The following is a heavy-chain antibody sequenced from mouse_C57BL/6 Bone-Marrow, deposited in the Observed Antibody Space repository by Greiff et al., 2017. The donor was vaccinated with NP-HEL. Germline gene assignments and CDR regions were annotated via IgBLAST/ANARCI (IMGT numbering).Heavy chain of an antibody. D-gene: IGHD2-3*01. V-gene: IGHV5-6*01. CDR1: GFTFSSYG. CDR2: ISSGGSYT. J-gene: IGHJ2*01. CDR3: ARPGMVTTRGYYFDY. Sequence: EVKLMESGGDLVKPGGSLKLSCAASGFTFSSYGMSWVRQTPDKRLEWVATISSGGSYTYYPDSVKGRFTISRDNAKNTLYLQMSSLKSEDTAMYYCARPGMVTTRGYYFDYWGQGTTLTVSS.